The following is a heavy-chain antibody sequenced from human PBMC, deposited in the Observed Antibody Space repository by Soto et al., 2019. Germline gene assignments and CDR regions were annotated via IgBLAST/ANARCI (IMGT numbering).Heavy chain of an antibody. CDR2: IYIPWGT. Sequence: TLTLTCAVSGATIDSGLNYWNRHRQHPGKGLNWIGYIYIPWGTSSNPSLKSPVTMSVDPPKKQFFLPLSAVTAADTGIYYSARGAQGWFAYWGQGTPVTVSS. D-gene: IGHD6-19*01. CDR1: GATIDSGLNY. V-gene: IGHV4-31*02. J-gene: IGHJ4*02. CDR3: ARGAQGWFAY.